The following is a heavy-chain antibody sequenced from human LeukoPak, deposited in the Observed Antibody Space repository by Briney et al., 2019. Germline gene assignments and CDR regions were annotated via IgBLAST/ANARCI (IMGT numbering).Heavy chain of an antibody. D-gene: IGHD3-10*01. CDR1: GGTFSSYA. J-gene: IGHJ4*02. CDR3: ASGPVRGVIMNDLYDY. CDR2: IIPIFGTA. Sequence: SVKVSCKASGGTFSSYAISWVRQAPGQGLEWMGGIIPIFGTANYAQKFQGRVTITADKSTSTAYMELSSLRSEDTAVYYCASGPVRGVIMNDLYDYWGKGTLVPVSS. V-gene: IGHV1-69*06.